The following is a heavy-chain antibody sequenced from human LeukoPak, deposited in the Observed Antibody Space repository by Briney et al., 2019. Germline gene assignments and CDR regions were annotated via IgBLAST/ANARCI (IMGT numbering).Heavy chain of an antibody. V-gene: IGHV3-74*01. CDR2: ISGDGSAT. J-gene: IGHJ5*02. Sequence: GGSLRLSCAASGFTFSSYWMHWVRQAPGKGLVWVSRISGDGSATIYADSVKGRFTISRDNAENTIYLQMNSLTVEDTAVYYCTRRVSATRWFDPWGQGTLVTVSS. CDR3: TRRVSATRWFDP. D-gene: IGHD2-15*01. CDR1: GFTFSSYW.